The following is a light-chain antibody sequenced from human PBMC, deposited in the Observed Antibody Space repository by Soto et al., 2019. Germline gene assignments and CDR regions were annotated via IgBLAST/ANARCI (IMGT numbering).Light chain of an antibody. Sequence: QSALTQPASVSGSPGQSITISCTGTSSDVGGYNYVSGYQQHPGKAPKLMIYEVNKRPSGVPDRFSGSKSGNTASLTVSGLQAEDEADYYCSSYAGSSNVFGTGTKLTVL. CDR1: SSDVGGYNY. V-gene: IGLV2-8*01. CDR3: SSYAGSSNV. CDR2: EVN. J-gene: IGLJ1*01.